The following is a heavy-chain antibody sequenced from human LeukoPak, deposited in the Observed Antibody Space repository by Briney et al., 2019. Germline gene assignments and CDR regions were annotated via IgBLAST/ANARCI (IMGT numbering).Heavy chain of an antibody. J-gene: IGHJ6*02. Sequence: SETLSLTCAVYGGSFSGYYWSWIRQPPGKGLEWIGEIDHSGSTNYNPSLKSRVTISVDTSENQFSLKLSSVTAADTAVYYCARGRGIAGLYYYYYGMDVWGQGTTVTVSS. CDR1: GGSFSGYY. V-gene: IGHV4-34*01. CDR2: IDHSGST. D-gene: IGHD6-13*01. CDR3: ARGRGIAGLYYYYYGMDV.